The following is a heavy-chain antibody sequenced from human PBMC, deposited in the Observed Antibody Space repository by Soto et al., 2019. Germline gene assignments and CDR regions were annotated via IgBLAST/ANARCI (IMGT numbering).Heavy chain of an antibody. V-gene: IGHV4-31*03. CDR3: ARHRNGDYAL. D-gene: IGHD4-17*01. CDR1: GGSISSGGYY. Sequence: PSETLSLTCTVSGGSISSGGYYWSWIRQHPGKGLEWIGYIYYSGSTYYTPSLKSRVTISVDTSKNQFSLKLSSVTAADTAVYYCARHRNGDYALWGQGTLVTVSS. CDR2: IYYSGST. J-gene: IGHJ4*02.